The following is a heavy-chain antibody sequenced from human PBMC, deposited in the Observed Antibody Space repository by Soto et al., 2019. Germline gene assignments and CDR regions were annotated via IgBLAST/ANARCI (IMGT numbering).Heavy chain of an antibody. D-gene: IGHD4-4*01. Sequence: QVQLVQSGAEVKKPGASVKVSCKASGYTFTSYYMHWVRQAPGQGLEWMGIINPSGGSTSYAQKFQGRVTMTRDTSTSTVYKELSSLRSEDTAVYYCARDAGDYTINYYYYYYMDVWGKGTTVTVSS. J-gene: IGHJ6*03. CDR3: ARDAGDYTINYYYYYYMDV. CDR1: GYTFTSYY. V-gene: IGHV1-46*03. CDR2: INPSGGST.